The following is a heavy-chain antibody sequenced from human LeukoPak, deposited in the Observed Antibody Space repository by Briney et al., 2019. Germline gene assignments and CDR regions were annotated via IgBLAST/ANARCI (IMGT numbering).Heavy chain of an antibody. J-gene: IGHJ4*02. CDR3: ARHLASYYNY. CDR1: GGSITSTNW. D-gene: IGHD3-10*01. Sequence: PSGTLSLTCAVSGGSITSTNWWSWIRQPPGKGLEWIGSISHSGSTYYNPSLKSRVTISVDTSKNQFSLKVGSVTAADTAVYYCARHLASYYNYWGQGTLVTVSS. V-gene: IGHV4-4*02. CDR2: ISHSGST.